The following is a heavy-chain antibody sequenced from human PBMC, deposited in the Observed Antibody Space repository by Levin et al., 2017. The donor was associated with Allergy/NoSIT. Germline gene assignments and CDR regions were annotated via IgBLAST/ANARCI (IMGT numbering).Heavy chain of an antibody. CDR1: GFTFSSYA. CDR3: AKGAIVVVPAAILFDY. Sequence: GESLKISCAASGFTFSSYAMSWVRQAPGKGLEWVSAISGSGGSTYYADSVKGRFTISRDNSKNTLYLQMNSLRAEDTAVYYCAKGAIVVVPAAILFDYWGQGTLVTVSS. V-gene: IGHV3-23*01. D-gene: IGHD2-2*01. CDR2: ISGSGGST. J-gene: IGHJ4*02.